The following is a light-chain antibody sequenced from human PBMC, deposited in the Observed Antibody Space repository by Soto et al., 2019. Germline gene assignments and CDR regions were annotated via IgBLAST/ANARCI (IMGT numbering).Light chain of an antibody. V-gene: IGKV3-20*01. J-gene: IGKJ1*01. CDR1: QSVSSSY. Sequence: EIVLTQSPGTLSLSPGERATLSCRASQSVSSSYLGWYQQKPGQAPRLLIYDASSRATGIPDRFSGVGSGTDFTLTISRLEPEDFAVYYCQQYGSSPWTFGQGTKVEIK. CDR2: DAS. CDR3: QQYGSSPWT.